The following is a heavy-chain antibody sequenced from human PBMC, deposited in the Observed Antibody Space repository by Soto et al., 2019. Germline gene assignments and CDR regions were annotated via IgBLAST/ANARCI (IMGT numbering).Heavy chain of an antibody. J-gene: IGHJ4*02. V-gene: IGHV3-23*01. D-gene: IGHD2-15*01. CDR3: AFRRGYCSGGSCYSGPDY. CDR2: ISGSGGST. Sequence: GGSLRLSCAASGFTFSSYAMSWVRQAPGKGLEWGSAISGSGGSTYYADSVKGRFTISRDNSKNTLYLQMNSLRAEDTAVYYYAFRRGYCSGGSCYSGPDYWGQGTLVTVSS. CDR1: GFTFSSYA.